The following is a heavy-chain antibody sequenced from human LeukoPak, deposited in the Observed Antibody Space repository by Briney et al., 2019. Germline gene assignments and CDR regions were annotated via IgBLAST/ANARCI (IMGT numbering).Heavy chain of an antibody. CDR1: GFTFSSYG. CDR3: AREVSEGFDF. J-gene: IGHJ4*02. D-gene: IGHD3-22*01. CDR2: FGTRSTSI. V-gene: IGHV3-21*01. Sequence: GGSLRLSCAASGFTFSSYGMHWIRQAPGKGLEWVSSFGTRSTSIYHAGSVKGRFAISRDNAKNSLYLQMNSLRAEDTALYYCAREVSEGFDFWGQGTLVTVSS.